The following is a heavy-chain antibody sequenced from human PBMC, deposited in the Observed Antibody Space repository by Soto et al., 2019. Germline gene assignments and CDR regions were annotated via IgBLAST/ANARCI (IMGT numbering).Heavy chain of an antibody. CDR2: IIPIFGTA. V-gene: IGHV1-69*06. D-gene: IGHD3-22*01. CDR3: APNPVANYYDTNPPGNWFDP. CDR1: GGTFSSYA. Sequence: ASVKVSCKASGGTFSSYAISWVRQAPGQGLEWMGGIIPIFGTANYAQKFQGRVTITADKSTSTAYMELSSLRSEDTAVYYCAPNPVANYYDTNPPGNWFDPWGQGTLVTVSS. J-gene: IGHJ5*02.